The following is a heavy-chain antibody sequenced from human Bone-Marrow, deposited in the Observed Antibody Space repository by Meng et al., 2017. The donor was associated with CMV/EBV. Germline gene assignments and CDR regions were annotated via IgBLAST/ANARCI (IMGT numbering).Heavy chain of an antibody. Sequence: ASVKVSCKASGYTFTSYDINWVRQATGQGLEWMGWMNPNSGNTGYAQKFQGRVTITRNTSISTAYMELSSLRSEDTAVYYCARDPLVRGHFDYWGQGTLVTVSS. CDR3: ARDPLVRGHFDY. V-gene: IGHV1-8*03. CDR2: MNPNSGNT. J-gene: IGHJ4*02. CDR1: GYTFTSYD. D-gene: IGHD3-10*01.